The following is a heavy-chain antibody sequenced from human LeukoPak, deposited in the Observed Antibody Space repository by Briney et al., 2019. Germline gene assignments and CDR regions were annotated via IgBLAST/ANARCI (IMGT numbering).Heavy chain of an antibody. Sequence: SETLSLTCTVSGYSISSGYYWGWIRQPPGKGLEWIGSIYHSGSTYYNPSLKSRVTISVDTSNHQFSLKLSSVTAADTAIYYCTRLDTIFGVAKGFDYWGQGTLVTVSS. CDR3: TRLDTIFGVAKGFDY. CDR2: IYHSGST. D-gene: IGHD3-3*01. CDR1: GYSISSGYY. J-gene: IGHJ4*02. V-gene: IGHV4-38-2*02.